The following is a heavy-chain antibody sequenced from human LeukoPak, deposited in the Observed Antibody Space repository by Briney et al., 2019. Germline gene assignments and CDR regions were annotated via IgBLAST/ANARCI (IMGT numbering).Heavy chain of an antibody. CDR2: IYHSGST. D-gene: IGHD3-10*01. J-gene: IGHJ4*02. CDR3: ARAGGSGSYYIDY. CDR1: GGSISSGGYS. V-gene: IGHV4-30-2*01. Sequence: SETLSLTCAVSGGSISSGGYSWSWIRQPPGKGLEWIGYIYHSGSTYYNPFLKSRVTISVDRSKNQFSLKLSSVTAADTAVYYCARAGGSGSYYIDYWGQGTLVTVSS.